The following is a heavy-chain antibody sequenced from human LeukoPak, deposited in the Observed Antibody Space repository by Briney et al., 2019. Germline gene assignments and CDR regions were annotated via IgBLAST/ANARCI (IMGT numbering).Heavy chain of an antibody. V-gene: IGHV3-30*03. CDR1: GFAFSSYG. CDR3: ARDSTYYGFDI. J-gene: IGHJ3*02. D-gene: IGHD2/OR15-2a*01. CDR2: ISYDGSSK. Sequence: GGSLRLSCVASGFAFSSYGMHWVRQAPGKGLDWVAVISYDGSSKYYTDSVKGRFTISRDNSKNTLYLQMNSLRAEDTAVYYCARDSTYYGFDIWGQGTMVTVSS.